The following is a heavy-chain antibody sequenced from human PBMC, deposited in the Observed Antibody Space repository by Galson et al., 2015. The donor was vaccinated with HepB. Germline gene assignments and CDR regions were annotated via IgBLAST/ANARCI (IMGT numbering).Heavy chain of an antibody. J-gene: IGHJ3*02. CDR2: IWHDGKNK. CDR3: AREILMYTFGFSFAFDI. Sequence: SLRLSCAASGFTFNNYAMHWVRQAPGKGLEWVAVIWHDGKNKYYGKSVKGRFTVSRDNSKNMVFLQMNRLRAEDTSVYYCAREILMYTFGFSFAFDIWGQGTVVSVSS. D-gene: IGHD3-16*02. V-gene: IGHV3-33*01. CDR1: GFTFNNYA.